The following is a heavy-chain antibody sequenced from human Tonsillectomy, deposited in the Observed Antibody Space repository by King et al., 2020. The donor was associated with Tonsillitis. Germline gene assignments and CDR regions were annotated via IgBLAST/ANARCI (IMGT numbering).Heavy chain of an antibody. CDR1: GGTFSSYA. Sequence: QLVQSGAEVKKPGSSVKVSCKASGGTFSSYAISWVRQAPGQGLEWMGGIIPIFGTANYAQKFQGRVTITADESTSTAYMELSSLRSEDTAVYYCARDPPYCSGGSCAGDYYYYGMDVWGQGTTVTVSS. CDR2: IIPIFGTA. CDR3: ARDPPYCSGGSCAGDYYYYGMDV. J-gene: IGHJ6*02. V-gene: IGHV1-69*01. D-gene: IGHD2-15*01.